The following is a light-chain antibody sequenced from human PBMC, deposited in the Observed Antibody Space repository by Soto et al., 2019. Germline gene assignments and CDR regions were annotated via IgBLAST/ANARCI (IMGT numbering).Light chain of an antibody. V-gene: IGLV1-51*02. J-gene: IGLJ1*01. CDR1: SSNIGNNY. CDR2: ENN. CDR3: GTWDIRRSAPHV. Sequence: VLTQPRSASAAPGQKVTISCSGSSSNIGNNYVSWYQQFPGAAPKLLIFENNKRPSGIPDRFSGSKSGTSATLVITGLQTGDEAIYYCGTWDIRRSAPHVFGSGTTVTVL.